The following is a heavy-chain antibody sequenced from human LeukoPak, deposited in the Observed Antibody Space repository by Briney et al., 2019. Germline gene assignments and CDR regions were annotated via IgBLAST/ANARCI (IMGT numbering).Heavy chain of an antibody. J-gene: IGHJ5*02. Sequence: GGSLRLSCAASGFSVSTNYMNWVRQAPGKGLEWVAVLYSGGTTYYSDSVKGRCTISRDNSKNTLYLQMDSLRAEDTAVYYCARVLSYQEPWFDPRGQGTLVTVSS. D-gene: IGHD1-26*01. CDR2: LYSGGTT. CDR1: GFSVSTNY. CDR3: ARVLSYQEPWFDP. V-gene: IGHV3-66*01.